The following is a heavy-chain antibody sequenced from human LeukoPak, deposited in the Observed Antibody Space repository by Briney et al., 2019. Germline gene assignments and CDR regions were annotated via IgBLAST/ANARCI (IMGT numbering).Heavy chain of an antibody. Sequence: ASVKVSCKASGYTFTGYYMHWVRQAPGQGLEWMGWINPNSGGTNYAQKFQGRVTMTRDTSISTAYMELSRLRSDDTAVYHCARSGPYGDDAFDIWGQGTMVTVSS. D-gene: IGHD4-17*01. CDR2: INPNSGGT. V-gene: IGHV1-2*02. CDR1: GYTFTGYY. J-gene: IGHJ3*02. CDR3: ARSGPYGDDAFDI.